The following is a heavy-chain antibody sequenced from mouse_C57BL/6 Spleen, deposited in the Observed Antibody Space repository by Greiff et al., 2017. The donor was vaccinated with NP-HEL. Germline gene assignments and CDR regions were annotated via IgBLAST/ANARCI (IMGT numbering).Heavy chain of an antibody. D-gene: IGHD1-1*01. Sequence: EVQGVESGGGLVKPGGSLKLSCAASGFTFSSYAMSWVRQTPEKRLEWVATISDGGSYTYSQDNVKGRFPISRDNAKNHLYLQMSHLKSEDAAMYDCAGGITTVVVPGFAYWGQGTLVTVSA. CDR2: ISDGGSYT. CDR3: AGGITTVVVPGFAY. J-gene: IGHJ3*01. V-gene: IGHV5-4*01. CDR1: GFTFSSYA.